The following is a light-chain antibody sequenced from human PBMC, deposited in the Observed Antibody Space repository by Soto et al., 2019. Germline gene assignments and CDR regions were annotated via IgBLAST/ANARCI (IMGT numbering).Light chain of an antibody. CDR2: GAS. Sequence: IVMTQSPVTLSMSPGDRATLSCRASQNVATNVAWYQQKPGQAPRLLIYGASIRATGVPARFSGSGSGTEFTLTPDSMQSEDFAVFYCHQATSSLRTFGRGTRVEV. CDR3: HQATSSLRT. CDR1: QNVATN. V-gene: IGKV3-15*01. J-gene: IGKJ1*01.